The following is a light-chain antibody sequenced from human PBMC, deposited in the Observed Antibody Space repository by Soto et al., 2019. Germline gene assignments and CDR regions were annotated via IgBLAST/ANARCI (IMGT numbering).Light chain of an antibody. CDR1: QSVSNSY. J-gene: IGKJ2*01. V-gene: IGKV3-20*01. CDR3: QQFGTPTSTYT. CDR2: GTS. Sequence: EIVLTQSPGTLSLSPGERATLSCRATQSVSNSYLAWYQQKPGQAPRLLIYGTSTRATGIPDRFSGSGSGTDFTLTISRLEPEDFAVYYCQQFGTPTSTYTFGQGTKLEI.